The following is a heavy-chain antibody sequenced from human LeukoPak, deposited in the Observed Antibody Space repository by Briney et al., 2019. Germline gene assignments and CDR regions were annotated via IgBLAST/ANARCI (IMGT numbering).Heavy chain of an antibody. D-gene: IGHD3-10*01. V-gene: IGHV1-8*01. CDR1: GYTFTSYD. Sequence: GASVKVSCKASGYTFTSYDINWVRQATGQGLEWMGWMNPNSGNTGYAQKFQGRVTMTRNTSISTAYMELSSLRSGDTAVYYCARVGRSVELWRVYYYYGMDVWGQGTTVTVSS. CDR3: ARVGRSVELWRVYYYYGMDV. CDR2: MNPNSGNT. J-gene: IGHJ6*02.